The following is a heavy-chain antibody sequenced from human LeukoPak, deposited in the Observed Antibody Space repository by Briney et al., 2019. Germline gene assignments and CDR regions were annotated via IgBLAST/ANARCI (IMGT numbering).Heavy chain of an antibody. D-gene: IGHD3-22*01. CDR2: ISGSGGST. V-gene: IGHV3-23*01. CDR3: AKARRYYDSSGYYDY. J-gene: IGHJ4*02. Sequence: AGGSLRLSCAASGFTFSSYAMSWVRQAPGKGLEWVSAISGSGGSTYYADSVKGRFTISRDNSKNTLYLQMNSLRAEDTAVYYCAKARRYYDSSGYYDYWGQGTLVTVSS. CDR1: GFTFSSYA.